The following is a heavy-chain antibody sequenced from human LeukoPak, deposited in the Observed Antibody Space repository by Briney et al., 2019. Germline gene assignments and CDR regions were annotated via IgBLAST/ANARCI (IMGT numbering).Heavy chain of an antibody. D-gene: IGHD3-10*01. CDR3: ARDRYGSGSYYAY. CDR1: GFTFSSYS. V-gene: IGHV3-21*01. CDR2: ISSSSSYI. Sequence: GGSLRLSCAASGFTFSSYSMNWVRQAPGKGLEWVSSISSSSSYIYYADSVKGRFTISRDNAKNSLYLQMNSLRAEDTAVYYCARDRYGSGSYYAYWGQGTLVTVSS. J-gene: IGHJ4*02.